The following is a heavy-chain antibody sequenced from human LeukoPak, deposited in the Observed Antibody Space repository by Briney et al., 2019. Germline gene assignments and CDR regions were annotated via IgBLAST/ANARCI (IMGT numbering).Heavy chain of an antibody. CDR2: MNPNSGNT. D-gene: IGHD1-26*01. V-gene: IGHV1-8*01. CDR3: ARGLGSGSYWDYYYMDV. Sequence: ASVKLSCKASGYTFTSYDINWARQATGQGLEWMGWMNPNSGNTGYEQKFQGRVTMTRNTSISTDYMELSSLRSEDTAVYYCARGLGSGSYWDYYYMDVWGKGTTVTVSS. J-gene: IGHJ6*03. CDR1: GYTFTSYD.